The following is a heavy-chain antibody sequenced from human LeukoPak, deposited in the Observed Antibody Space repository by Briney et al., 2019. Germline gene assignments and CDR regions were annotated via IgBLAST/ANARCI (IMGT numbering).Heavy chain of an antibody. CDR3: ARSQAERITMVRGVIGAFDI. D-gene: IGHD3-10*01. V-gene: IGHV4-59*01. Sequence: KTSETLSLTCTASGGSISSYYWSWIRQPPGKGLEWIGYVYYSGSTNYNPSLKSRVTISVDTSKNQFSLKLSSVTAADTAVYYCARSQAERITMVRGVIGAFDIWGQGTMVTVSS. CDR2: VYYSGST. J-gene: IGHJ3*02. CDR1: GGSISSYY.